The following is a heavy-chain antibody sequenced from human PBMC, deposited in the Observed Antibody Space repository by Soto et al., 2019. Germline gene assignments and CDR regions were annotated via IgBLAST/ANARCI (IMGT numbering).Heavy chain of an antibody. V-gene: IGHV1-2*02. D-gene: IGHD2-8*02. Sequence: HGHLVQSGAEVKRPGASLKVSCKASGYSFTGYYIHWVRQAPGQGLEWMGWINPDSGATNYAQNFQGRVTLTSDTSISTASMDLTSLTSDATAVYYCARGDYGTGGYPFPYFDYWGQGTLVIVSS. J-gene: IGHJ4*02. CDR3: ARGDYGTGGYPFPYFDY. CDR2: INPDSGAT. CDR1: GYSFTGYY.